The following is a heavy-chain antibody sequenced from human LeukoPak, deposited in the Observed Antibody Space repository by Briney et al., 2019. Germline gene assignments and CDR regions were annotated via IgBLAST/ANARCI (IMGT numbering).Heavy chain of an antibody. CDR3: AREGSYCVGGDCYSFDF. V-gene: IGHV1-2*02. D-gene: IGHD2-21*02. CDR2: MHPGNGNT. CDR1: GYRFISNY. Sequence: GASMKVSCKASGYRFISNYIQWVRQAPGLGPEWVGWMHPGNGNTRYAEKFQGRVTMTRDTSINTAYLDLNSLRSDDTAVYYCAREGSYCVGGDCYSFDFWGQGTLITVSS. J-gene: IGHJ4*02.